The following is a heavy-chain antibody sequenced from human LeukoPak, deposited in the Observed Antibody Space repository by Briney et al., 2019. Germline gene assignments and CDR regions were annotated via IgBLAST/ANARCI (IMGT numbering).Heavy chain of an antibody. Sequence: ASVKVSFKASGYTFTGYYMHWGRQPPGQGLEWMGWINPNSGGTNYAQKFQGRVTMTRDTSISTAYMELSTLRPHDTAVYYCATGSGYSSGLDYWGPGNLVTASS. V-gene: IGHV1-2*02. J-gene: IGHJ4*02. CDR3: ATGSGYSSGLDY. CDR2: INPNSGGT. D-gene: IGHD6-19*01. CDR1: GYTFTGYY.